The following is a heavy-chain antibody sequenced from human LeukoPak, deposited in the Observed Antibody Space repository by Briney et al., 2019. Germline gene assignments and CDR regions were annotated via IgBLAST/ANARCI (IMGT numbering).Heavy chain of an antibody. D-gene: IGHD6-19*01. CDR3: ARDLGTTGWHTFDY. V-gene: IGHV6-1*01. CDR1: GDSVSSKNGA. J-gene: IGHJ4*02. CDR2: TYYRSKWYN. Sequence: SQTLSLTCVVSGDSVSSKNGAWNWIRQSPSRGLEWLGRTYYRSKWYNDYAESMEGRMTLSQDTSKNQYSLHLNSVTPDDTAVYYCARDLGTTGWHTFDYWGQGTLVTVSS.